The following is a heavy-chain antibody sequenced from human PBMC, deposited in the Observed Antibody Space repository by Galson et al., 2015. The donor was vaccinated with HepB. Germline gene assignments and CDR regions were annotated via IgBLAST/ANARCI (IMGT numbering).Heavy chain of an antibody. CDR1: GFTFSGSA. CDR2: IRSTAKSYAT. D-gene: IGHD3-10*01. Sequence: SLRLSCAASGFTFSGSAMHWVRQASGKGLEWVGRIRSTAKSYATTYAASVKGRFTISRDDAKNTAYLQMNSLKTEGTAVYYCTRLLTGGFGIDWFDPWGQGTLVTVSS. V-gene: IGHV3-73*01. CDR3: TRLLTGGFGIDWFDP. J-gene: IGHJ5*02.